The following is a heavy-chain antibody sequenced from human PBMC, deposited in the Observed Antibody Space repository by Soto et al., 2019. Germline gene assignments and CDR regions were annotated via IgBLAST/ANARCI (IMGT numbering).Heavy chain of an antibody. CDR3: ARSLSTISARPDY. D-gene: IGHD6-6*01. CDR1: AYTFTGYF. V-gene: IGHV1-2*02. CDR2: INPNTGGA. J-gene: IGHJ4*02. Sequence: GXSVKVSCKASAYTFTGYFMHWVRQAPGQGLEWMGWINPNTGGANYAQKFQDRVTMTRDTSTNTAYMEMNRLRSDDTAVYYCARSLSTISARPDYWGQGTMVT.